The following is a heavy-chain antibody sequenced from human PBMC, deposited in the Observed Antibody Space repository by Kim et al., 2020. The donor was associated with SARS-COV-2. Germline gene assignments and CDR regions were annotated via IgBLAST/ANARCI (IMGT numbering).Heavy chain of an antibody. D-gene: IGHD3-10*01. J-gene: IGHJ6*02. Sequence: RFTISRDNSKNTLYLQMNSLRAEDTAVYYCARDLVVRGVIITHYYYGMDVWGQGTTVTVSS. CDR3: ARDLVVRGVIITHYYYGMDV. V-gene: IGHV3-30*01.